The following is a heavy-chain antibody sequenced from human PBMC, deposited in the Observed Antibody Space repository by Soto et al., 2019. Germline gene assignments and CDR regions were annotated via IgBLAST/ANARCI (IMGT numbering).Heavy chain of an antibody. CDR3: ASPRAYGLVN. V-gene: IGHV1-69*12. D-gene: IGHD2-21*01. Sequence: QVQLVQSGAEVKKPGSSVKVSCKASGGTFSSHGFNWVRQAPGQGLEWIGGSIPLFGITNHTQKFQDRITITADAPPTPSSIELRVLRSDDTAVYYRASPRAYGLVNRGQGPVLSVSS. J-gene: IGHJ4*02. CDR2: SIPLFGIT. CDR1: GGTFSSHG.